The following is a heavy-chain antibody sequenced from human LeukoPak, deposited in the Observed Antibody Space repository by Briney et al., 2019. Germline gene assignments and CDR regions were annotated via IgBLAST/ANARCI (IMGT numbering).Heavy chain of an antibody. CDR2: IYSTGST. D-gene: IGHD6-13*01. CDR3: ARNPVGMAGYAFDI. V-gene: IGHV4-4*07. CDR1: GVSISSYY. Sequence: SETLSLTCTVSGVSISSYYWSWIRQPAGKGLEWIGRIYSTGSTNYNPSLKSRVTMSVDTSKNQFSLKLSSVTAADTAVYYCARNPVGMAGYAFDIWGQGTMVTVSS. J-gene: IGHJ3*02.